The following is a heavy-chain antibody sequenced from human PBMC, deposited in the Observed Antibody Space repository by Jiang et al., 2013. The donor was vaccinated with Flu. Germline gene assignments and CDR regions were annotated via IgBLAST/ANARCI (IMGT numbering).Heavy chain of an antibody. D-gene: IGHD2-21*02. Sequence: QLVESGGGLVQPGGSLRLSCAASGFTFSRYAMSWVRQAPGKGLEWVSVISGSGGRTDFADSVKGRFTISRDNSKNTLYLQMNSLRAEDTAVYYCAKDREVAVTASFQYWGQGTLVTVSS. CDR3: AKDREVAVTASFQY. CDR1: GFTFSRYA. V-gene: IGHV3-23*04. CDR2: ISGSGGRT. J-gene: IGHJ4*02.